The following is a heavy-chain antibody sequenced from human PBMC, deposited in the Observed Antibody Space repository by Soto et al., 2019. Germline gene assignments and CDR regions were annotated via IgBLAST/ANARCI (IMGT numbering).Heavy chain of an antibody. D-gene: IGHD4-17*01. CDR2: ISDAAGSA. CDR1: GFAFSSYA. V-gene: IGHV3-23*01. Sequence: GGALRISCLASGFAFSSYALSWVRQVPGKGLEWVSTISDAAGSAYYVDSVKGRFTISRDNSKKTLYLQMNSLRAEDSAVYYCARPYGGKIGDAPDLWGPGTMVTVSS. CDR3: ARPYGGKIGDAPDL. J-gene: IGHJ3*01.